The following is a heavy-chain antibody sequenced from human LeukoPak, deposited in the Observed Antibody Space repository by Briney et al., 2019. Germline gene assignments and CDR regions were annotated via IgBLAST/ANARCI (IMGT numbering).Heavy chain of an antibody. J-gene: IGHJ4*02. V-gene: IGHV3-74*01. CDR2: INSDGSST. Sequence: PGGSLRLSCAASGFTFSSYDINWVRQVPGKGLAWVSRINSDGSSTNYADSVKGRFTISRDNAKNTLYLQMNSLRAEDTAVYYCARGGVDYWGQGTLVTVSS. CDR1: GFTFSSYD. CDR3: ARGGVDY. D-gene: IGHD3-16*01.